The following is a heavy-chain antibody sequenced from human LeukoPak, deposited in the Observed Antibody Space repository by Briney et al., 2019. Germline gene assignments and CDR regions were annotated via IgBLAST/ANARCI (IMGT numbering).Heavy chain of an antibody. D-gene: IGHD5-12*01. J-gene: IGHJ4*02. V-gene: IGHV3-7*01. CDR2: IKQDGSEK. CDR3: ARDAYGYSDYNGINS. CDR1: GFTFSSYW. Sequence: GGSLRLSCAASGFTFSSYWMSWVRQAPGKGLEWVANIKQDGSEKYYVDSVKGRFTISRDNAQNSLYLQMNSLRAEDTAVYYCARDAYGYSDYNGINSWGQGTLVTVSS.